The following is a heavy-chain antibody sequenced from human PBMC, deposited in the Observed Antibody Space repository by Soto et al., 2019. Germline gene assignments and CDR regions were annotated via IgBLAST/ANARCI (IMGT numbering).Heavy chain of an antibody. CDR2: SAAYNDVT. CDR1: GYTFSDYG. J-gene: IGHJ4*02. Sequence: QVQLVQSGTEVKKPGASVKVSCKTSGYTFSDYGVTWVRQAPGEGLQWMGWSAAYNDVTDYAQKFQGRVTMTTDTSTNTGYMELRSLRSDDTAVYYCARSRSSAMVTPDYWGQGTRVTVSS. D-gene: IGHD2-2*01. V-gene: IGHV1-18*01. CDR3: ARSRSSAMVTPDY.